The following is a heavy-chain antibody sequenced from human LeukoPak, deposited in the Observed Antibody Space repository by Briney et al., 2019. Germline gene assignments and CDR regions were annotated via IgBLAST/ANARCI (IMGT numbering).Heavy chain of an antibody. V-gene: IGHV4-39*01. CDR3: ARQNSGGLDS. D-gene: IGHD6-19*01. Sequence: SETLSLTCTVSGGSISSSSYHWGWIRQPPGKGLEWFGIIYYSGSTYYNPSLKSRVTISVDTSKNQFSLKLSSVTAADTAVYYCARQNSGGLDSWGQGTLVIVSS. CDR2: IYYSGST. CDR1: GGSISSSSYH. J-gene: IGHJ4*02.